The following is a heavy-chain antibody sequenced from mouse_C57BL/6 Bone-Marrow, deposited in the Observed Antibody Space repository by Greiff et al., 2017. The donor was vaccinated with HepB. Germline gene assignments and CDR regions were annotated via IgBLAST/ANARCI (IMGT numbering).Heavy chain of an antibody. V-gene: IGHV5-12*01. Sequence: DVHLVESGGGLVQPGGSLKLSCAASGFTFSDYYMYWVRQTPEKRLEWVAYISNGGGSTYYPDTVKGRFTISRDNAKNTLYLQMSRLKSEDTAMYYCASIYYYGSSYQYFDVWGTGTTVTVSS. CDR2: ISNGGGST. CDR3: ASIYYYGSSYQYFDV. CDR1: GFTFSDYY. D-gene: IGHD1-1*01. J-gene: IGHJ1*03.